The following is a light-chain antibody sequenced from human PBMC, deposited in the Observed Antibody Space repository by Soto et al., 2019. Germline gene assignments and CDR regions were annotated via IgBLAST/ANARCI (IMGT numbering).Light chain of an antibody. CDR1: QSVLYSSNNKNY. CDR2: WAS. J-gene: IGKJ1*01. CDR3: QQYYSTPQT. Sequence: DIVMTQSPDSLAVSLGERATINCKSSQSVLYSSNNKNYLAWYQQKPGQPPKLLIYWASTRESGVPDRFSGSGSGTDFTLTRRSLQAEDVAVYYCQQYYSTPQTFGQGTKVEIK. V-gene: IGKV4-1*01.